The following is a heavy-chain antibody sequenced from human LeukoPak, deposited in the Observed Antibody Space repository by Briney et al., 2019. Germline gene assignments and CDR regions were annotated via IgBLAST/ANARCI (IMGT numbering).Heavy chain of an antibody. Sequence: GXXXRLSCAASGFTFSSYAMSWVRQAPGKGLEWVSAISGSGGSTYYADSVKGRFTISRDNSKNTLYLQMNSLRAEDTAVYYCAGNGGGIAAAIDYWGQGTLVTVPS. J-gene: IGHJ4*02. V-gene: IGHV3-23*01. CDR3: AGNGGGIAAAIDY. D-gene: IGHD6-13*01. CDR2: ISGSGGST. CDR1: GFTFSSYA.